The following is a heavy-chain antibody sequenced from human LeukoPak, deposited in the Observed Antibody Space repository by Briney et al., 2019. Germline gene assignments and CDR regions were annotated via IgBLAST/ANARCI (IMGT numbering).Heavy chain of an antibody. J-gene: IGHJ3*02. V-gene: IGHV3-23*01. CDR2: ISDSGDIT. D-gene: IGHD1-26*01. CDR1: GFTFSNAW. Sequence: PGGSLRLSCAASGFTFSNAWMRWVRQAPGKGLEWVSGISDSGDITYYADSVKGRFTISRDNSKNTLYVQMNSLRVEDTAVYYCAKDRRGGSYYAATLDIWGQGTMVTVSS. CDR3: AKDRRGGSYYAATLDI.